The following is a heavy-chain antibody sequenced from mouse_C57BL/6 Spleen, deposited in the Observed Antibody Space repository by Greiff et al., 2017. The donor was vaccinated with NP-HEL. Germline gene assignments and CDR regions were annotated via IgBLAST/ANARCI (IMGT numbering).Heavy chain of an antibody. CDR1: GFTFSSYA. J-gene: IGHJ1*03. CDR3: ARGGLYSNPYWYFDV. Sequence: DVMLVESGGGLVKPGGSLKLSCAASGFTFSSYAMSWVRQTPEKRLEWVATISDGGSYTYYPDNVKGRFTISRDNAKNNLYLQMSHLKSEDTAMYYCARGGLYSNPYWYFDVWGTGTTVTVSS. D-gene: IGHD2-5*01. V-gene: IGHV5-4*03. CDR2: ISDGGSYT.